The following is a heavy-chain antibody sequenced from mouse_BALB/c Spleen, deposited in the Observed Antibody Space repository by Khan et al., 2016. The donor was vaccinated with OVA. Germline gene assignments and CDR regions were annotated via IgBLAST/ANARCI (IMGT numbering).Heavy chain of an antibody. CDR2: INTYTGEP. Sequence: VQLQESGPEVKKPGETVKISCKASGYSFTNYGMNWVRQAPGKGLKWMGWINTYTGEPTYADDFKGRFAFSLETSASTAYLQINNLKNEDTATYFCASVGYWYFDVWGAGTTVTVSS. J-gene: IGHJ1*01. V-gene: IGHV9-3-1*01. CDR3: ASVGYWYFDV. CDR1: GYSFTNYG.